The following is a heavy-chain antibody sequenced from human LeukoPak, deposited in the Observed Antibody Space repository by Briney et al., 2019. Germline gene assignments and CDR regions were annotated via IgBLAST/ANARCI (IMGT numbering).Heavy chain of an antibody. Sequence: GGSLRLSCAASGFTFNIYAMSWVRQTPGKGLEWVSSITSSGDSAYYADSVKGRFTISRDNSRDTLFLQMNSLRPEDTAVYYCAKDRPNYYGSNGHYYGLNGDYWGQGTLVTVSS. V-gene: IGHV3-23*01. D-gene: IGHD3-22*01. J-gene: IGHJ4*02. CDR3: AKDRPNYYGSNGHYYGLNGDY. CDR2: ITSSGDSA. CDR1: GFTFNIYA.